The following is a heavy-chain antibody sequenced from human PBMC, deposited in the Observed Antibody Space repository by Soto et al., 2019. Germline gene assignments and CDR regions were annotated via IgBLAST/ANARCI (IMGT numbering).Heavy chain of an antibody. J-gene: IGHJ4*02. CDR1: GGSFSGYD. Sequence: QVQLHQWGAGLLKPSETLSLTCAVYGGSFSGYDWGWVRQSPGKGLEWIGEISDSGTTRYNPSLKSRVTISLDTSQNQLSLKVTSVTAADTAVYYCARGVPGYWGQGTLVTVSS. CDR3: ARGVPGY. CDR2: ISDSGTT. V-gene: IGHV4-34*01. D-gene: IGHD7-27*01.